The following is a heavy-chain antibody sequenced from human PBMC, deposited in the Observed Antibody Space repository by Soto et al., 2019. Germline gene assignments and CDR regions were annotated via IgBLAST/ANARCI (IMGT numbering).Heavy chain of an antibody. CDR3: ARRSTSPYYYYGMDV. D-gene: IGHD2-2*01. CDR1: GGTFSSYA. Sequence: ASVKVSCTASGGTFSSYAISWVRQAPGQGLEWMGGIIPIFGTANYAQKFQGRVTITADESTSTAYMELSSLRSEDTAVYYCARRSTSPYYYYGMDVWGQGTTVTVSS. J-gene: IGHJ6*02. V-gene: IGHV1-69*13. CDR2: IIPIFGTA.